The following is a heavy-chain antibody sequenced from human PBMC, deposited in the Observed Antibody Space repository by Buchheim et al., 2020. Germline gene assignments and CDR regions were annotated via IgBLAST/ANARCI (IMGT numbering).Heavy chain of an antibody. Sequence: QVQLQESGPGLVKPSETLSLTCTVSGGSVSSGSYYWSWIRQPPGKGLEWIGYISYSGSTNYNPSLKSRVTISVDTSKNQLSLKLSSVTAADTAVYYCARGYSSSSGFNYFDYWGQGTL. CDR3: ARGYSSSSGFNYFDY. V-gene: IGHV4-61*01. J-gene: IGHJ4*02. CDR2: ISYSGST. CDR1: GGSVSSGSYY. D-gene: IGHD6-6*01.